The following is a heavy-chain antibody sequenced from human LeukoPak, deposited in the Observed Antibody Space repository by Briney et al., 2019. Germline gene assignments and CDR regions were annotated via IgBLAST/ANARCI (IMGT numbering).Heavy chain of an antibody. CDR2: ISYDGSNK. J-gene: IGHJ4*02. CDR3: ARDRLEAVTDDDYFDY. CDR1: GFTFSSYA. D-gene: IGHD2-21*02. V-gene: IGHV3-30-3*01. Sequence: GGSLRLSCAASGFTFSSYAMHWVRQAPGKGLEWVAVISYDGSNKYYADSVKCRFTISRDNSKNTLYLQMNSLRAEDTGVYYCARDRLEAVTDDDYFDYWGQGTLVTVSS.